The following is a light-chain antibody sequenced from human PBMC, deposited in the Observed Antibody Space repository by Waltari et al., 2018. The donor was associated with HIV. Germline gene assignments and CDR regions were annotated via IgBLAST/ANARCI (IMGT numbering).Light chain of an antibody. CDR2: AVS. CDR3: SSYASNNTFVV. Sequence: QSALTQPPSAPGPPGPSATISCPGPRADLGRPDFVSWYQLHPDKVPRLIIYAVSNRPSGVSDRFSGSKSGNTASLTVSVLQTDDEADYYCSSYASNNTFVVFGGGTKLTVL. V-gene: IGLV2-8*01. CDR1: RADLGRPDF. J-gene: IGLJ2*01.